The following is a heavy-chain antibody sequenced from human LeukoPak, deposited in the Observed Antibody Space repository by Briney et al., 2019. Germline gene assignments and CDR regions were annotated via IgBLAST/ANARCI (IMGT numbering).Heavy chain of an antibody. CDR3: ARDPSGRGSYGPNYYYYYYMDV. D-gene: IGHD5-18*01. V-gene: IGHV3-21*01. CDR1: GFTFSSYS. J-gene: IGHJ6*03. CDR2: TSSSSSYI. Sequence: GGSLRLSCAASGFTFSSYSMNWVRQAPGKGLEWVSSTSSSSSYIYYADSVKGRFTISRDNAKNSLYLQMNSLRAEDAAVYYCARDPSGRGSYGPNYYYYYYMDVWGKGTTVTVSS.